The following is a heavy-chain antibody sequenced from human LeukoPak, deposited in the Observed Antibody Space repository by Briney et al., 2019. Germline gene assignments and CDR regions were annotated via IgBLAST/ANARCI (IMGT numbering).Heavy chain of an antibody. CDR3: ARQVATPTKNWFDP. CDR1: GGSISSYY. D-gene: IGHD5-12*01. V-gene: IGHV4-59*08. Sequence: SETLSLTCTVSGGSISSYYWSWIRQPPGKGLEWIGYIYYSGSTNYNPSLKSRVTISVDTSKNQFSLKLSSVTAADTAVYYCARQVATPTKNWFDPWGRGTLVTVSS. J-gene: IGHJ5*02. CDR2: IYYSGST.